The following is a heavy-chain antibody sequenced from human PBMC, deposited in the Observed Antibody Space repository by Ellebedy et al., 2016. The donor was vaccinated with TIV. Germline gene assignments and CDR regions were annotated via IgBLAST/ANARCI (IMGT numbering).Heavy chain of an antibody. CDR2: INPDSGAT. D-gene: IGHD3-16*01. CDR1: GYTFNAYY. J-gene: IGHJ4*02. Sequence: ASVKVSCKASGYTFNAYYIHWERQAPGQGLEWMGWINPDSGATNFAQKFQGWVTMTRDTSISTAYMDLSRLKSDDTAVYYCARVMRGKYYFDYWGQGTLVTVSS. V-gene: IGHV1-2*04. CDR3: ARVMRGKYYFDY.